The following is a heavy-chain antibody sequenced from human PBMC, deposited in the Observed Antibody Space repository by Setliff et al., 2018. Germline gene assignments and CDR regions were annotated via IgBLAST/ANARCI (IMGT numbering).Heavy chain of an antibody. J-gene: IGHJ5*02. V-gene: IGHV1-18*01. D-gene: IGHD6-13*01. Sequence: GASVKVSCKASGYTFTSYGISWVRQAPGQGLEWMGWISAYNGNTNYAQKLQGRVTMTTDTSTSTAYMELRSLRSDDTAVYYCALEEYTSRWTKRFDPWGQGTLVTVSS. CDR1: GYTFTSYG. CDR3: ALEEYTSRWTKRFDP. CDR2: ISAYNGNT.